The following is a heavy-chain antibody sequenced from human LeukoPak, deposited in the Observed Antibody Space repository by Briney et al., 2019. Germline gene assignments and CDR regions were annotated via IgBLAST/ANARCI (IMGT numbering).Heavy chain of an antibody. Sequence: GGSLRLSCAASGFTFSSYSMNWVRQAPGKGLEWVANIKEDGREKYYVDSVKGRFTISRDNADNSLFLQMNDLRGEDTAIYYCARDAHLSFASGFDYWGQGILVTVSS. CDR3: ARDAHLSFASGFDY. CDR1: GFTFSSYS. CDR2: IKEDGREK. D-gene: IGHD3-10*01. V-gene: IGHV3-7*01. J-gene: IGHJ4*02.